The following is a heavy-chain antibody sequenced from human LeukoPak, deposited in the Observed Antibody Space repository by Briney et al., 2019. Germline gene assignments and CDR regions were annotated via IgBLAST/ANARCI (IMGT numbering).Heavy chain of an antibody. Sequence: PGGSLRLSCAASGFTFSSYAMNWVRQAPGKGLEWVSAISPSGGGGSTYYADSVKGRFTISRDNSKNTLYLQMNSLRAEDTAVYYCARELSCSGGSCYSYFDYWGQGTLVTVSS. D-gene: IGHD2-15*01. CDR3: ARELSCSGGSCYSYFDY. V-gene: IGHV3-23*01. J-gene: IGHJ4*02. CDR2: ISPSGGGGST. CDR1: GFTFSSYA.